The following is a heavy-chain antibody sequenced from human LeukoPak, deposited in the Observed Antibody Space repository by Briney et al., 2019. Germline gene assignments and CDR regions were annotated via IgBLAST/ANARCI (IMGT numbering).Heavy chain of an antibody. Sequence: GGSLRLSCAASGFTFSSYGMSWVRQAPGKGLEWVSAISGSGGSTYYADSVKGRFTISRDNSKNTLYLQMNSLRAEDTAVYYCAKGHYYDSSGTDYWGQGTLVTVSS. CDR2: ISGSGGST. V-gene: IGHV3-23*01. J-gene: IGHJ4*02. D-gene: IGHD3-22*01. CDR3: AKGHYYDSSGTDY. CDR1: GFTFSSYG.